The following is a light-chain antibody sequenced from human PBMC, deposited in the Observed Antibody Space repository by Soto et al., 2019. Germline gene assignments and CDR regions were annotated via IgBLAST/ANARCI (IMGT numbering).Light chain of an antibody. V-gene: IGKV1D-16*01. Sequence: DIQMTQSPSSLSASVGDRVTITCRASQGISSWLAWYQQKPEKAPKSLIYAASSVQSGVPSRFSDRGSGTDFTLTSSSLQREDFATYYCQQYNRYPLTFGGGTKVEIK. CDR3: QQYNRYPLT. J-gene: IGKJ4*01. CDR2: AAS. CDR1: QGISSW.